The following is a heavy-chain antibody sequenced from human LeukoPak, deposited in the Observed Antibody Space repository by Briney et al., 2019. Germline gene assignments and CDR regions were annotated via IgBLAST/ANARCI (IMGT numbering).Heavy chain of an antibody. V-gene: IGHV4-34*01. Sequence: SETLSLTCAVYGGSFSGYYWSWIRQPPGKGLEWIGEINHSGSTNYNPSLKSRVTISVDTSKNQFSLKLSSVTAADTAVYYCARAWGSYFMDVWGKGTTVTISS. CDR2: INHSGST. J-gene: IGHJ6*03. CDR1: GGSFSGYY. D-gene: IGHD3-16*01. CDR3: ARAWGSYFMDV.